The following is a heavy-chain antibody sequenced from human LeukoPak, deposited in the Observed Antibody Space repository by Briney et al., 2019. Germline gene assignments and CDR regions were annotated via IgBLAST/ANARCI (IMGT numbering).Heavy chain of an antibody. D-gene: IGHD3-22*01. J-gene: IGHJ4*02. Sequence: SVKVSCKASGGTFSSYAISWVRQAPGQGFEWMGGVTPIFGTANFAQRFQGRVSITADESTSTAFMELSSLRFEDTAVYYCAREWGLESSGFYYAYWGQGTLVTVSS. CDR2: VTPIFGTA. V-gene: IGHV1-69*13. CDR1: GGTFSSYA. CDR3: AREWGLESSGFYYAY.